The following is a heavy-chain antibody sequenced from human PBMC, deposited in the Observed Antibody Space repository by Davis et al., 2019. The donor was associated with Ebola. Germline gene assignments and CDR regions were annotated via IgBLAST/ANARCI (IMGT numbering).Heavy chain of an antibody. D-gene: IGHD4-17*01. CDR2: IYDSGST. V-gene: IGHV4-59*01. J-gene: IGHJ5*02. CDR3: ARETYGDHVTFFRWGWFDP. CDR1: GGSIRSYY. Sequence: PSETLSLTCTVSGGSIRSYYWSWIRQPPGKGLEWIGNIYDSGSTNYNPSLKSRVTISVDTSKNQFSLKLNSVSAADTAVYYCARETYGDHVTFFRWGWFDPWGQGTLVTVSS.